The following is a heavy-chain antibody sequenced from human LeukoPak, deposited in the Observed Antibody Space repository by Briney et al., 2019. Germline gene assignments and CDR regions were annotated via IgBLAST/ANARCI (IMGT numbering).Heavy chain of an antibody. CDR1: GYTFTGYY. CDR3: ARSDGSGEQFDY. Sequence: ASVKVSCKASGYTFTGYYMHWVRQAPGQGLEWMGWINPDSGGTNYAQKFQGWGTMTRDTSISTAYMELSGLRSDDTAVYYCARSDGSGEQFDYWGQGTLVTVSS. CDR2: INPDSGGT. V-gene: IGHV1-2*04. D-gene: IGHD3-10*01. J-gene: IGHJ4*02.